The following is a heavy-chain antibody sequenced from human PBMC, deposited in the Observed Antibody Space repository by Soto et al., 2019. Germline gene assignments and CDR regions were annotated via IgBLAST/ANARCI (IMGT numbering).Heavy chain of an antibody. D-gene: IGHD4-17*01. CDR3: ARGHGDRYYYYYYMDV. V-gene: IGHV4-31*03. Sequence: SETLSLTCTVSGGSISSGGYYWSWIRQHPGKGLEWIGYIYYSGSTYYNPSLKSRVTISVDTSKNQFSLKLSSVTAADTAVYYCARGHGDRYYYYYYMDVWGKGTTVTVSS. CDR2: IYYSGST. J-gene: IGHJ6*03. CDR1: GGSISSGGYY.